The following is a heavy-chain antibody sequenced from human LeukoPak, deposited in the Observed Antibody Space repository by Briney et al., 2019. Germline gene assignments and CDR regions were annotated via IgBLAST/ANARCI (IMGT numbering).Heavy chain of an antibody. J-gene: IGHJ3*02. CDR3: TRVLTARSGGYDAFDI. V-gene: IGHV3-13*01. Sequence: GGSLRLSCAASGFTFSRYDMHWVRQATGKGLEWVSGIDTAGDTYYPGSVKGRFTISRNNAKNSLYLQMNSLRAGDTAVYYCTRVLTARSGGYDAFDIWGQGTMVTVSS. CDR1: GFTFSRYD. CDR2: IDTAGDT. D-gene: IGHD6-25*01.